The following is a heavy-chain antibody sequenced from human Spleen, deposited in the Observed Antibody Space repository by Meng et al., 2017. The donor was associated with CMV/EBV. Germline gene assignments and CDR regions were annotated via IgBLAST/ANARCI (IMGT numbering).Heavy chain of an antibody. CDR1: GFNFDDYA. CDR3: AKDGGYFYGSLPFDY. D-gene: IGHD3-22*01. Sequence: SLKISCAASGFNFDDYAMHWVRQGPGKGLEWISGISWHGKDIAYADSVKGRFTISRDNSKNSLYLQMNNLRAEDTALHYCAKDGGYFYGSLPFDYWGQGTLVTVSS. J-gene: IGHJ4*02. CDR2: ISWHGKDI. V-gene: IGHV3-9*01.